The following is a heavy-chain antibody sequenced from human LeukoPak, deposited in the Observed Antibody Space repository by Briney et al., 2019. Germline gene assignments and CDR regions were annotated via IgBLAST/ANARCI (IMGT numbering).Heavy chain of an antibody. D-gene: IGHD5-24*01. CDR3: ARLNGYIDP. J-gene: IGHJ5*02. Sequence: GESLKISCKGYGYTFTSQWIGWVRQMPGKGLEWMGIVFPRDSDTRYSPSFQGRVTISVDKSINSAYLQWTSLKASDTAIYYCARLNGYIDPWGQGTQVTVSS. CDR2: VFPRDSDT. V-gene: IGHV5-51*01. CDR1: GYTFTSQW.